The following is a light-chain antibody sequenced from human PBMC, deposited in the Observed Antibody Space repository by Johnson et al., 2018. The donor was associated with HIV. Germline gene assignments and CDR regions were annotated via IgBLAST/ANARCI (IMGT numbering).Light chain of an antibody. J-gene: IGLJ1*01. CDR3: GTWDRSLSAHYV. CDR2: ENN. V-gene: IGLV1-51*02. CDR1: TSNIEDNS. Sequence: QSVLTQPPSVSAAPGQKVTISCSGSTSNIEDNSVSWYQLFPGTAPKLLIYENNRRPPGFPDRFSGSKFGTSATLGITGLQAGDEADYYCGTWDRSLSAHYVFGTGTKVTVL.